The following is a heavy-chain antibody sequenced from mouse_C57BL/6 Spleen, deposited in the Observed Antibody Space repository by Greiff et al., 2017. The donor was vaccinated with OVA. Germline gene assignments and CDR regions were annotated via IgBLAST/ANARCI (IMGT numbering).Heavy chain of an antibody. D-gene: IGHD4-1*01. CDR3: ARGRLGGDYFDY. CDR2: IYPGSGNT. J-gene: IGHJ2*01. V-gene: IGHV1-66*01. Sequence: QVQLKESGPELVKPGASVKISCKASGYSFTSYYIHWVKQRPGQGLEWIGWIYPGSGNTKYNEKFKGKATLTADTSSSTAYMQLSSLTSEDSAVYYCARGRLGGDYFDYWGQGTTLTVSS. CDR1: GYSFTSYY.